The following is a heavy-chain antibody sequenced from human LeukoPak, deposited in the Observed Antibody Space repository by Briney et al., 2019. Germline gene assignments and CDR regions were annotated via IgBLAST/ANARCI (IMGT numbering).Heavy chain of an antibody. D-gene: IGHD6-13*01. J-gene: IGHJ4*02. Sequence: SETLSLTCTVSGGSLSSYYWSWIRQPPGKGLEWIGYMYYRGNTNYDPSLKSRVIISIDTPNNQFSLKLSSVTAADTAVYYCATGVHGIAAAGDYYFDYWGQGTLVTVSS. CDR1: GGSLSSYY. CDR3: ATGVHGIAAAGDYYFDY. CDR2: MYYRGNT. V-gene: IGHV4-59*01.